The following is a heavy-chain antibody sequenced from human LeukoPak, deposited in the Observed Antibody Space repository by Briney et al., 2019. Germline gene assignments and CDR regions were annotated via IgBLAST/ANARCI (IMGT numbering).Heavy chain of an antibody. CDR2: INWNGDST. V-gene: IGHV3-20*04. J-gene: IGHJ4*02. CDR3: ARGINWVDY. Sequence: PGGSLRLSCAASGFTLYDYGMTWVRQAPGKGLEWVSGINWNGDSTVYADSTKGRFTISRDNAKKSLYLQMNSLRAEDTALYYCARGINWVDYWGQGSLVTVSS. D-gene: IGHD7-27*01. CDR1: GFTLYDYG.